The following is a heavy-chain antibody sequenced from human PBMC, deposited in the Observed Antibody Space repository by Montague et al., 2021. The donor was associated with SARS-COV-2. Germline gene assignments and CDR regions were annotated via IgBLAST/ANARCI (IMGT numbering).Heavy chain of an antibody. J-gene: IGHJ5*02. CDR3: ASGMFDT. CDR2: IYSSGDT. V-gene: IGHV3-66*01. CDR1: GFTVSSTY. Sequence: PLRLSCAASGFTVSSTYMSWVRQAPGKGLEWISVIYSSGDTYHADSMKDRFTISRDNSKNTVYLQMHILRAEDTAVYYCASGMFDTWGQGTLVTVSS.